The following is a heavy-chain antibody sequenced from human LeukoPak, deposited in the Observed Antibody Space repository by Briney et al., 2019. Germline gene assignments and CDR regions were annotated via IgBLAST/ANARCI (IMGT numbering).Heavy chain of an antibody. CDR2: IYYSGST. D-gene: IGHD4/OR15-4a*01. V-gene: IGHV4-59*01. J-gene: IGHJ3*02. Sequence: KPSETLSLTCTVSGGSITNNYWNWHWIRQPQGRGLEWIGYIYYSGSTNYNPSLRSRVTIAVDKSNNQVSLKLNSVTAADTAVYYCARDKSGPTAHYDVFEIWGQGTMVTVSS. CDR1: GGSITNNY. CDR3: ARDKSGPTAHYDVFEI.